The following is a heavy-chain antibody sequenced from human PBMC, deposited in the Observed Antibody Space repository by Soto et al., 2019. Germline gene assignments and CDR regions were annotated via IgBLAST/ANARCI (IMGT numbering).Heavy chain of an antibody. D-gene: IGHD6-13*01. CDR2: INPNSGGT. CDR3: ARAHYTEKIEAADPGHFDY. V-gene: IGHV1-2*02. J-gene: IGHJ4*02. Sequence: ASVKVSCKASGYTFTGYYMHWVRQAPGQGLEWMGWINPNSGGTTYAQMFQGRVTMTRDTYISTAYMELSSLRSDDTAVYYCARAHYTEKIEAADPGHFDYWGQGTLVTVSS. CDR1: GYTFTGYY.